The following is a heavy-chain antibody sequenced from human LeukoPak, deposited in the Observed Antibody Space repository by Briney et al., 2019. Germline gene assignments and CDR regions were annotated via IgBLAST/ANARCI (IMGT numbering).Heavy chain of an antibody. CDR2: ISGSGGST. Sequence: PGGSLRLSCAASGFTFSSYRMSWVRQAPGKGLEWVSAISGSGGSTYYADSVKGRFTISRDNSKNTLYLQLNSLRAEDTAVYYCAAAMVIGYYYYYMDVWGKGTTVTISS. CDR1: GFTFSSYR. CDR3: AAAMVIGYYYYYMDV. D-gene: IGHD5-18*01. J-gene: IGHJ6*03. V-gene: IGHV3-23*01.